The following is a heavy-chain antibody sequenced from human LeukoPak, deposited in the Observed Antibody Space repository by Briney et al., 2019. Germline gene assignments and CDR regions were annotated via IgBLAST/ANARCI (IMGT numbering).Heavy chain of an antibody. CDR3: AKAPPSGDYFDY. D-gene: IGHD3-10*01. CDR1: GFTFSRYG. CDR2: IRYDGSNK. Sequence: GGSLRLSCAASGFTFSRYGMHWVREAPGKGMEWVAFIRYDGSNKYYADSVKGRFTISRDNSKNTLYLQMNSLRAEDTAVYYCAKAPPSGDYFDYWGQGTLATVSS. J-gene: IGHJ4*02. V-gene: IGHV3-30*02.